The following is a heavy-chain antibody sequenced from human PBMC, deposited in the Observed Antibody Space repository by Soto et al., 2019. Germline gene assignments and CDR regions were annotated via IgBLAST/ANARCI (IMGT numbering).Heavy chain of an antibody. V-gene: IGHV1-69*13. J-gene: IGHJ6*02. CDR3: ARGPNTAMVFYYSYCGMDV. Sequence: SVKVSCKASGGTFSSYAISWVRQAPGQGLEWMGGIIPIFGTANYAQKFQGRVTITADESTSTAYMELSSLRSEDTAVYYCARGPNTAMVFYYSYCGMDVWGQGNTVTVS. D-gene: IGHD5-18*01. CDR2: IIPIFGTA. CDR1: GGTFSSYA.